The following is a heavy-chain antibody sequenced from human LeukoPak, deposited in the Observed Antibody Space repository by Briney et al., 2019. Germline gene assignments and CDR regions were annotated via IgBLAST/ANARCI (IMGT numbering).Heavy chain of an antibody. Sequence: KAGGSLRLSCAASGFTFSSYRMNWVRQAPGKGLEWVSSISSSNSYIYYADSVKGRFTISRDNAKNSLYLQMNSLRAEDTAVYYCASSLGYCSGGSCYLDYWGQGTLVTVSS. CDR2: ISSSNSYI. CDR1: GFTFSSYR. J-gene: IGHJ4*02. D-gene: IGHD2-15*01. CDR3: ASSLGYCSGGSCYLDY. V-gene: IGHV3-21*01.